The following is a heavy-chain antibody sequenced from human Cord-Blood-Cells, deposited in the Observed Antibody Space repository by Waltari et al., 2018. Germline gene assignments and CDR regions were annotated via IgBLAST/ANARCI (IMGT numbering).Heavy chain of an antibody. CDR3: AKDSEAGRYYYYGMDV. CDR2: ISYDGSNK. Sequence: QVQLVESGGGVVQPGRSLRLSCAASGFTFSRYGMHWVRQAPGKGLEWVAVISYDGSNKYYADSVKGRFTISRDNSKNTLYLQMNSLRAEDTAVYYCAKDSEAGRYYYYGMDVWGQGTTVTVSS. CDR1: GFTFSRYG. D-gene: IGHD6-19*01. V-gene: IGHV3-30*18. J-gene: IGHJ6*02.